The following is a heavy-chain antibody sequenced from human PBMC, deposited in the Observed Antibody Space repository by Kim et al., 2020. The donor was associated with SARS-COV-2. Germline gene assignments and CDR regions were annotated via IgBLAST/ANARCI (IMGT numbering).Heavy chain of an antibody. V-gene: IGHV3-30*01. J-gene: IGHJ4*02. Sequence: VKGRFTIARDNSKNTLYLQMNSLRAEDTAVYYCARGPPDYYDSSGYPLDYWGQGTLVTVSS. D-gene: IGHD3-22*01. CDR3: ARGPPDYYDSSGYPLDY.